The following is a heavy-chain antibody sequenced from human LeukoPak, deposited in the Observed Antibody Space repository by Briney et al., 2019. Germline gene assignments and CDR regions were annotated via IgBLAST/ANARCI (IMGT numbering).Heavy chain of an antibody. Sequence: PSQALSLTCTVSGGSISSGGYYWSWIRQPPGKGLEWIGYIYHSGSTYYNPSLKSRVTISVDGSKNQFSLKLSSVTAADTAVYYCARRVVELVPERGYYYYMDVWGKGTTVTVSS. CDR1: GGSISSGGYY. J-gene: IGHJ6*03. CDR3: ARRVVELVPERGYYYYMDV. V-gene: IGHV4-30-2*01. CDR2: IYHSGST. D-gene: IGHD6-13*01.